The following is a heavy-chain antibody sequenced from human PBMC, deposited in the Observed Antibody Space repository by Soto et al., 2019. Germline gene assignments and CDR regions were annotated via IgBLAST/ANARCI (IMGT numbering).Heavy chain of an antibody. J-gene: IGHJ3*02. Sequence: GESLKISCKGSGYSFSNYWIGWVRQMPGKGLEWMGIIYPGDSDTRYSPSFQGQVTISADKSISTAYLHWSSLKASDTAMFYCASKYCGGGSCYSDAFDIWGQGTMVTVSS. CDR3: ASKYCGGGSCYSDAFDI. CDR1: GYSFSNYW. D-gene: IGHD2-15*01. CDR2: IYPGDSDT. V-gene: IGHV5-51*01.